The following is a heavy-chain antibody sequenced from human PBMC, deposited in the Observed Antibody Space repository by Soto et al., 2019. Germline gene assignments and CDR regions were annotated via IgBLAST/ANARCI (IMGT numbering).Heavy chain of an antibody. V-gene: IGHV1-69*06. CDR3: ARRDSGGFYRFFDS. D-gene: IGHD2-15*01. J-gene: IGHJ4*02. CDR1: GGSLSTNP. Sequence: SVEVSCKASGGSLSTNPISWVRQAPGQGLEWMGGTGSGTGPGNHAQKFQGRLTVTADKSTSTVYMELTNLSSEDTAVYYCARRDSGGFYRFFDSWGQGTLVTVSS. CDR2: TGSGTGPG.